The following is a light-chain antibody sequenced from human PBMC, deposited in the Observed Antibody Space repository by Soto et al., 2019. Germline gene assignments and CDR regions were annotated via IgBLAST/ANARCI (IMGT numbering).Light chain of an antibody. CDR1: SSDVAVYSY. V-gene: IGLV2-11*01. CDR2: DVT. Sequence: QSALTQPRSVSGSPGQSVTVSCTGTSSDVAVYSYVSWFQQHPGKAPQLLIYDVTKRPSGVPDRFSGSKSGYMASLTISGLQAEDGADYYCFSYAGSRTWVFGGGTKLTVL. CDR3: FSYAGSRTWV. J-gene: IGLJ3*02.